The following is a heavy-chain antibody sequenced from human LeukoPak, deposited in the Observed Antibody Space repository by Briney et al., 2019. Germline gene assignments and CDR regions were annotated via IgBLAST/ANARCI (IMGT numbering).Heavy chain of an antibody. CDR3: VRGGESTWS. D-gene: IGHD2-15*01. J-gene: IGHJ5*02. Sequence: GGSLRLSCAASGFTFSSYAMSWVRQAPGKGLEWVSTISGSSGSTYYADSVKGRFTISRDDAKNTLYLQMNSLGAEDTAVYYCVRGGESTWSWGQGTLVTVSS. CDR2: ISGSSGST. CDR1: GFTFSSYA. V-gene: IGHV3-23*01.